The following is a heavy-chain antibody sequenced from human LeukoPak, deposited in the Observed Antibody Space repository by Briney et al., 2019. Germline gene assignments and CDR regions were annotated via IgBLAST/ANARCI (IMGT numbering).Heavy chain of an antibody. D-gene: IGHD6-13*01. CDR3: AKDEWVAAAGTALTWYYYGMDV. J-gene: IGHJ6*02. V-gene: IGHV3-30*02. CDR2: IRYDGSNK. Sequence: GGSLRLSCAASGFTFSSYGMHWVRQAPGKGLEWVACIRYDGSNKYYADSVKGRFTISRDNSKNTLYLQMNSLRAEDTAVYYCAKDEWVAAAGTALTWYYYGMDVWGQGTTVAVSS. CDR1: GFTFSSYG.